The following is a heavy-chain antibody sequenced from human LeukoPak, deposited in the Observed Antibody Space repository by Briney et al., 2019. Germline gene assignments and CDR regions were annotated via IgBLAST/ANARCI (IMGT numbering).Heavy chain of an antibody. Sequence: ASVKVSCKASGYTFTVYYMHWVRQAPGQGLEWMGWINPNSGGTNYAQKFQGRVTMTRDTSISTAYMELSRLRSDDTAVYYCARPPLGRRTGWFDPWGQGTLVTVSS. CDR1: GYTFTVYY. CDR2: INPNSGGT. J-gene: IGHJ5*02. CDR3: ARPPLGRRTGWFDP. V-gene: IGHV1-2*02. D-gene: IGHD2-8*02.